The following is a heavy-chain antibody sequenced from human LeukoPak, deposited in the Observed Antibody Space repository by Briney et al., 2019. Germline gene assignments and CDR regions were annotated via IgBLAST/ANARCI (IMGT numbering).Heavy chain of an antibody. CDR1: GYTFTSYD. J-gene: IGHJ4*02. D-gene: IGHD1-26*01. V-gene: IGHV7-4-1*02. CDR3: ARDWRGAGFDY. Sequence: VASVKVSCKASGYTFTSYDINWVRQATGQGLEWMGWINTNTWNPTYAQGFTGRFVFSLDTSVSTAYLQISSLKAEDTAVYYCARDWRGAGFDYWGQGTLVTVSS. CDR2: INTNTWNP.